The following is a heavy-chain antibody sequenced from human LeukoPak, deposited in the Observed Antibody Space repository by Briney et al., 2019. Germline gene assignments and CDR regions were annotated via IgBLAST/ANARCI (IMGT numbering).Heavy chain of an antibody. V-gene: IGHV3-23*01. CDR1: GFTFSSDA. J-gene: IGHJ3*02. CDR3: ALQVIITGAFAI. CDR2: IRGSGGST. D-gene: IGHD3-10*01. Sequence: AGGSLRLSCAASGFTFSSDAIGWVRRAPGKGLGLVSAIRGSGGSTSYADSVKGRFTISRDNSKDQQYLQMNSLRAEATAVYYCALQVIITGAFAIWGQGTMVTVSS.